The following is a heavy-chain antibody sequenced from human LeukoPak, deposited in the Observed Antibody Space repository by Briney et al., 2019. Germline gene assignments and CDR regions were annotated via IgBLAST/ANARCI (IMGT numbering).Heavy chain of an antibody. CDR1: GGTFSSYA. CDR2: IIPILGIA. V-gene: IGHV1-69*04. D-gene: IGHD3-10*01. CDR3: ARGRWFGELFDEETHYYFDY. Sequence: GASVKVSCKASGGTFSSYAISWVRQAPGQGLEWMGRIIPILGIANYAQKFQGRVTITADKSTSTVYMELSSLRSEDTAVYYCARGRWFGELFDEETHYYFDYWGQGTLVTVSS. J-gene: IGHJ4*02.